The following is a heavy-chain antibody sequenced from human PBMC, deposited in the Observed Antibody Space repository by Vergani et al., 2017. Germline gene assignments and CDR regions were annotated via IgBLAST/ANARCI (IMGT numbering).Heavy chain of an antibody. Sequence: QVQLQQWGGGLLKPSETLSLTCVVNGWFFPSYHWTWIRQSPGEGLEWVGDIDHTGRPDYNPSLKSRLTMSVDKSRNQFSLTLNSVTATDTAIYFCARVNTETNGHLYYYYYMDVWGQGTAVTVS. D-gene: IGHD4-11*01. CDR3: ARVNTETNGHLYYYYYMDV. J-gene: IGHJ6*03. V-gene: IGHV4-34*01. CDR1: GWFFPSYH. CDR2: IDHTGRP.